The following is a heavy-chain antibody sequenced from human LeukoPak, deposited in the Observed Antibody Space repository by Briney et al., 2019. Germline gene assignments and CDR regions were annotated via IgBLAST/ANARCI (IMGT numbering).Heavy chain of an antibody. D-gene: IGHD3-16*01. J-gene: IGHJ5*02. CDR3: AKDEGGFDP. CDR2: ISWNSGSI. V-gene: IGHV3-9*01. Sequence: GGSLRLSCAASGFTFDDYAMHWVRQPPGKGLEWVSGISWNSGSIGYADSVKGRFTISRDNAKNSLYLQMNSLRAEDTALYYCAKDEGGFDPWGQGTLVTVSS. CDR1: GFTFDDYA.